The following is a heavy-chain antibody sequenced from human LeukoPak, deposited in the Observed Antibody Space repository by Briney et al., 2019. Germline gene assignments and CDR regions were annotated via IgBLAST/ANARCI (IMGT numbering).Heavy chain of an antibody. D-gene: IGHD5-24*01. CDR2: IIPIFGTA. CDR1: GYTFTSYY. J-gene: IGHJ4*02. V-gene: IGHV1-69*13. Sequence: GASVKVSCKASGYTFTSYYMHWVRQAPGQGLEWMGGIIPIFGTANYAQKFQGRVTITADESTSTAYMELSSLRSEDTAVYYCARDSDGYNLMLDYWGQGTLVTVSS. CDR3: ARDSDGYNLMLDY.